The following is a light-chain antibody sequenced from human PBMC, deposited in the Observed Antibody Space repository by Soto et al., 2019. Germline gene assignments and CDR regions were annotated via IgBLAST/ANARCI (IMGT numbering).Light chain of an antibody. CDR1: QTISTY. Sequence: DIQMTQSPSSLSASVGDRVTITCRASQTISTYLNWYQQKPGKAPRLLIYDASSLLSGVPSRFSGSGSGTDFTLTIASLQPEDFSTYYCQQSDSNPTWTFGQGTKVEIK. J-gene: IGKJ1*01. CDR2: DAS. V-gene: IGKV1-39*01. CDR3: QQSDSNPTWT.